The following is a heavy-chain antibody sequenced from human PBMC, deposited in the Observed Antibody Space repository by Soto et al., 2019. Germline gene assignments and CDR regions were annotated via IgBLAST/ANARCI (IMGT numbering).Heavy chain of an antibody. J-gene: IGHJ6*02. CDR1: GGTFSSYA. D-gene: IGHD2-2*01. CDR3: ARADPGVVVPAAYYYYYGMDV. CDR2: IIPIFGTA. V-gene: IGHV1-69*13. Sequence: GASVKVSCRASGGTFSSYAISWVRQAPGQGLEWMGGIIPIFGTANYAQKFQGRVTITADESTSTAYMELSSLRSEDTAVYYCARADPGVVVPAAYYYYYGMDVWGQGTTVTVSS.